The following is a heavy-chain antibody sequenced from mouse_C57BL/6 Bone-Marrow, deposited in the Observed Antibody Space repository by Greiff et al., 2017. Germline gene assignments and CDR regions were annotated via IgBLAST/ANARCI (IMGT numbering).Heavy chain of an antibody. V-gene: IGHV1-69*01. Sequence: QVQLQQSGAELVMPGASVKLSCKASGYTFTSYWMHWVKQRPGQGLEWIGEIDPSDSYTNYNQKFKGKSTLTVDKSSSTAYMQLSSLTSEDSAVYYCARDWYFDYWGQGTTLPVSS. CDR1: GYTFTSYW. CDR2: IDPSDSYT. D-gene: IGHD4-1*01. J-gene: IGHJ2*01. CDR3: ARDWYFDY.